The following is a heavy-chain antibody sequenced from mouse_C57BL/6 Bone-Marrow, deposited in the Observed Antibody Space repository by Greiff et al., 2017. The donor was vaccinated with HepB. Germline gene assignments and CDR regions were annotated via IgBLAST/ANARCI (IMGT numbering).Heavy chain of an antibody. CDR2: INYDGSST. D-gene: IGHD1-1*01. J-gene: IGHJ2*01. V-gene: IGHV5-16*01. Sequence: EVQRVESEGGLVQPGSSMKLSCTASGFTFSDYYMAWVRQVPEKGLEWVANINYDGSSTYYLDSLKSRFIISRDNAKNILYLQLSSLKSEDTATYYCARYYPLPYFDYWGQGTTLTVSS. CDR1: GFTFSDYY. CDR3: ARYYPLPYFDY.